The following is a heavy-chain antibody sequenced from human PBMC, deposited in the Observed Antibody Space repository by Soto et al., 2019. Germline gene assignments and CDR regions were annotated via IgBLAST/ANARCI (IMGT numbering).Heavy chain of an antibody. CDR3: AKDPILTTPPSFDP. CDR2: ISGRGDAT. Sequence: PGGSLRLSCAASGFSFSRYLMTWVRQPPGQGLEWVSSISGRGDATYYADSVKGRFTISRDNSKNTLFLQMNSLGADDTAVYYCAKDPILTTPPSFDPWGQGTLVTVSS. J-gene: IGHJ5*02. CDR1: GFSFSRYL. V-gene: IGHV3-23*01. D-gene: IGHD3-9*01.